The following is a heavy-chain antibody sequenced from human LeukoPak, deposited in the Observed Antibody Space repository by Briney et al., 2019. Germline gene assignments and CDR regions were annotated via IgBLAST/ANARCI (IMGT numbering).Heavy chain of an antibody. CDR3: ARGETSVTSYLNF. Sequence: GGSLRLSCAASGFTFSGYVMHWVRQAPGKGLEWVSVISYDGSYKYYADSVQGRFTISRDNSKNPLYLQMNSLRPDDTAVYYCARGETSVTSYLNFWGEGTLVTASS. CDR2: ISYDGSYK. CDR1: GFTFSGYV. J-gene: IGHJ4*02. V-gene: IGHV3-30*03. D-gene: IGHD4-17*01.